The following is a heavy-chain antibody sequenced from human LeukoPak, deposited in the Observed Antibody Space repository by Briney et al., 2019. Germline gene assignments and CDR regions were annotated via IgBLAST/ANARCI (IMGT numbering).Heavy chain of an antibody. Sequence: GGSLRLSCAAPGFTFTSYAMAWVRQAPGKGLEWVSAISPKGDYIYYADSVKGRFTSSRDNSKNTLYLQMNSLRAEDTALYYCARQGDYNSGGAVANCFDSWGQETLVSVSS. V-gene: IGHV3-23*01. CDR1: GFTFTSYA. J-gene: IGHJ5*01. D-gene: IGHD3-10*01. CDR2: ISPKGDYI. CDR3: ARQGDYNSGGAVANCFDS.